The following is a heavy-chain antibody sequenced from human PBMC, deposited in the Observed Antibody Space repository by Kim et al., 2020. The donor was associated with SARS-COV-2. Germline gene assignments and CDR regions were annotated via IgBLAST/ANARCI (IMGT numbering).Heavy chain of an antibody. V-gene: IGHV3-23*01. CDR1: GFTFSSYA. Sequence: GGSLRLSCAASGFTFSSYAMSWVRQAPGKGLEWVSAISGSGGSTYYADSVKGRFTISRDNSKNTLYLQMNSLRAEDTAVYYCAKDPHSFGQQLVRPNDYWGQGTLVTVSS. D-gene: IGHD6-13*01. J-gene: IGHJ4*02. CDR2: ISGSGGST. CDR3: AKDPHSFGQQLVRPNDY.